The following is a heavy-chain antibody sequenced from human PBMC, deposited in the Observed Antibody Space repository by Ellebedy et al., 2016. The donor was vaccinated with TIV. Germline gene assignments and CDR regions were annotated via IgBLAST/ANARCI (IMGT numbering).Heavy chain of an antibody. D-gene: IGHD4-17*01. CDR3: ARENDYGDYGDAFDI. V-gene: IGHV1-2*02. CDR2: INPNSGGT. CDR1: GYTFTGYY. J-gene: IGHJ3*02. Sequence: ASVKVSCXASGYTFTGYYMHWVRQAPGQGLEWMGWINPNSGGTNYAQKFQGRVTMTRDTSISTAYIELSRLRSDDTAVYYCARENDYGDYGDAFDIWGQGTMVTVSS.